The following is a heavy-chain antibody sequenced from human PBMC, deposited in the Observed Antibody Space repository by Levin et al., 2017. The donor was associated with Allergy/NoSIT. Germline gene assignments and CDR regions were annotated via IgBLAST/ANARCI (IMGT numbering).Heavy chain of an antibody. D-gene: IGHD1-26*01. CDR1: GFTFDYYT. J-gene: IGHJ4*02. CDR2: ITWDGGST. Sequence: GESLKISCVGSGFTFDYYTMHWVRQAAGKGLEWVSLITWDGGSTFYADSVKVRFTISRDNNKNSLYLQMKSLRTEDTALYYCSTEKERYFDFWGQGTLVTVSS. V-gene: IGHV3-43*01. CDR3: STEKERYFDF.